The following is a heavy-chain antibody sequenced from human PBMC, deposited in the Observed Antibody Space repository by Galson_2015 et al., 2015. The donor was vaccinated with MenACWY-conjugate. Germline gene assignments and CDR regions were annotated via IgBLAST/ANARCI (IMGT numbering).Heavy chain of an antibody. J-gene: IGHJ4*02. CDR1: GYSFTNSW. D-gene: IGHD6-6*01. CDR2: IFPADSDT. CDR3: TRPGYSSSSDY. V-gene: IGHV5-51*01. Sequence: QSGAEVKKPGESLQISCKASGYSFTNSWIGWVRQMPGKGLEWMGIIFPADSDTRYSPSFQGQVTISADKSISTAYLHWSSLKASYTAIYYCTRPGYSSSSDYWGQGTLVTVSS.